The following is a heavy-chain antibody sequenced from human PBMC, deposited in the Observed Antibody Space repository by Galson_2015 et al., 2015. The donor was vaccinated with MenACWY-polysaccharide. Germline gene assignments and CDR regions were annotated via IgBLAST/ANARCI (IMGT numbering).Heavy chain of an antibody. J-gene: IGHJ3*02. CDR2: IYYSGTT. CDR1: GGSMISTSHC. CDR3: ARHPGARFYFDI. D-gene: IGHD7-27*01. Sequence: ETLSLTCTVSGGSMISTSHCWSWIRQPPGKGLEWIASIYYSGTTNYDPSLNTRATISVDTSKNQFSLNLSSVTAADTAVYYCARHPGARFYFDIWGQGTMVTVSS. V-gene: IGHV4-61*05.